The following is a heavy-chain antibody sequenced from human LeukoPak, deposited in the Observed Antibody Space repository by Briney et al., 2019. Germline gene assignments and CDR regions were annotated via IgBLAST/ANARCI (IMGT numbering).Heavy chain of an antibody. CDR3: AKQPYQYVSGSPSWFDP. CDR2: ISSDGSST. D-gene: IGHD3-10*01. J-gene: IGHJ5*02. V-gene: IGHV3-74*01. Sequence: GGSLRLSCAASGFTFSSYWMHWVRQTPGTGLEWVSRISSDGSSTTYGDSVKGRFTISRDNSKNTLYLQMNTLRGEDTAVYFCAKQPYQYVSGSPSWFDPWGQGTLVTVSS. CDR1: GFTFSSYW.